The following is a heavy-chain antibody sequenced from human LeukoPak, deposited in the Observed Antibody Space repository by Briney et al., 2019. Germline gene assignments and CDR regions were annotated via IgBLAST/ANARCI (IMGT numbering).Heavy chain of an antibody. CDR2: IYYSGST. V-gene: IGHV4-59*08. J-gene: IGHJ3*02. CDR3: ASAPPTVDAFDI. Sequence: SGTLSLTCTVSGGSISSYYWSWIRQPPGKGLEWIGYIYYSGSTNYNPSLKSRVTISVDTSKNQFSLKLSSVTAADTAVYYCASAPPTVDAFDIWGQGTMVTVSS. CDR1: GGSISSYY. D-gene: IGHD4-17*01.